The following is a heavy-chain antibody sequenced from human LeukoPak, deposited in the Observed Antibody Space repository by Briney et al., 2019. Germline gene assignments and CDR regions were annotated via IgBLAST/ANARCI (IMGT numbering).Heavy chain of an antibody. Sequence: SETLSLTCTVSGGSISSSSYYWGWIRQPPGKGLEWIGSIYYSGSTYYNPSLKSRVTISVDTSKNQFSLRLSSMTAADTAVHYCARSYRYCSSTSCYITFDYWGQGTLVTVSS. D-gene: IGHD2-2*02. J-gene: IGHJ4*02. V-gene: IGHV4-39*01. CDR1: GGSISSSSYY. CDR3: ARSYRYCSSTSCYITFDY. CDR2: IYYSGST.